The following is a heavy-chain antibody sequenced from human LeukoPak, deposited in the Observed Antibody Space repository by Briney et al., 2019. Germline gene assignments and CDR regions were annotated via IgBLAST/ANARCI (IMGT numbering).Heavy chain of an antibody. V-gene: IGHV3-74*01. CDR3: VASRWSGALDF. CDR2: IDRDGTPR. CDR1: GIKFADHW. Sequence: GGSLTLSCAGSGIKFADHWMLWVRQAPGQGLVWVSRIDRDGTPRIYADFVKGRFTTSRDNARNTVYLYLNSLKDDDTAVYYCVASRWSGALDFWGQGSLVTVSS. J-gene: IGHJ4*02. D-gene: IGHD3-3*01.